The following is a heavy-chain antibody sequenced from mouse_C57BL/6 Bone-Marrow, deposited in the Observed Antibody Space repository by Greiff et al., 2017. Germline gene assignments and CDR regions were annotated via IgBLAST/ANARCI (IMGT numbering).Heavy chain of an antibody. V-gene: IGHV1-80*01. Sequence: VKLMESGAELVKPGASVKISCKASGYAFSSYWMNWVKQRPGKGLEWIGQIYPGNGDTSYNQKFKGKATLTADKSSSTAYMQLSSLTSEDSAVYYCAWGGPTFDYWGQGTTLTVSS. J-gene: IGHJ2*01. D-gene: IGHD1-1*02. CDR1: GYAFSSYW. CDR3: AWGGPTFDY. CDR2: IYPGNGDT.